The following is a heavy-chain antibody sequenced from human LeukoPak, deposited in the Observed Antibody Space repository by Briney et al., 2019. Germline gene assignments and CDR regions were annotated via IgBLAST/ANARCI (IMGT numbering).Heavy chain of an antibody. CDR1: GYSFTDYY. D-gene: IGHD6-19*01. Sequence: ASVRVSCTPSGYSFTDYYMHWVRQAPGQGLEWMGWINPNSRGTNYAQKFQGRVTMTRDTSISTAYMEVSRLRSDDTAVYYCARGAVAELSEYFQYWGQGTLVTVSS. V-gene: IGHV1-2*02. J-gene: IGHJ1*01. CDR3: ARGAVAELSEYFQY. CDR2: INPNSRGT.